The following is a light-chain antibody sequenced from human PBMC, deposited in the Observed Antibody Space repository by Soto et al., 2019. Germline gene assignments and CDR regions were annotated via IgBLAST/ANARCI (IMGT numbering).Light chain of an antibody. V-gene: IGKV3-15*01. Sequence: EIILTQSPVTLSASPGERATLSCRASQSLNNDLAWYQHKPSQSPRLLIYAASSRATGVPARFSGSGSGTEFTLTISGLQSEDFAVYYCQQYNDWRQYTFGQGTRL. CDR2: AAS. J-gene: IGKJ2*01. CDR1: QSLNND. CDR3: QQYNDWRQYT.